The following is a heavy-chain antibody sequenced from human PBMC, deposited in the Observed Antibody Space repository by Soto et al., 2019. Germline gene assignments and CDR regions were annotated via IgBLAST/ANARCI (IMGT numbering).Heavy chain of an antibody. Sequence: EVQLLESGGGLVQPGGSLRLSCAASGFTFSSYAMSWVRQAPGKGLEWVSAISGSGGSTYYADSVKGRFTISRDNSKNSLYLQMNSLRAEDTAVYYCAKFRAFGVVINPLDYWGQGTLVTVSS. CDR1: GFTFSSYA. CDR3: AKFRAFGVVINPLDY. V-gene: IGHV3-23*01. J-gene: IGHJ4*02. CDR2: ISGSGGST. D-gene: IGHD3-3*01.